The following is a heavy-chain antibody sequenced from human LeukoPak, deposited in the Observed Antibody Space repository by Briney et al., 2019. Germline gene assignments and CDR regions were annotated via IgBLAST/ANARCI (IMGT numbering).Heavy chain of an antibody. D-gene: IGHD6-13*01. CDR3: ARELRYSSSWMGDWFDP. CDR2: IYSGGST. Sequence: GGSLRLSCAASGFTLSSKFMGWGREAPGEGVEGGSVIYSGGSTYYADSVKGRFTISGDNSKNTLYLQMNSLRAEDTAVYYCARELRYSSSWMGDWFDPWGQGTLVTVSS. V-gene: IGHV3-53*01. J-gene: IGHJ5*02. CDR1: GFTLSSKF.